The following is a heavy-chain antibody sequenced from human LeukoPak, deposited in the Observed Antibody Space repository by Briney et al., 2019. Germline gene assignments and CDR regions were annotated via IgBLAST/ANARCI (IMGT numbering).Heavy chain of an antibody. Sequence: GESLKIACNGSGYSFTSNWISWVRQMPGKGLEWMGRIDPSDSHINYSPSFQGQVTISADKSINTAYLQWSSLKASDTAMYYCARRGSSSWRIDYWGQGTLVTVSS. CDR1: GYSFTSNW. V-gene: IGHV5-10-1*04. J-gene: IGHJ4*02. CDR2: IDPSDSHI. CDR3: ARRGSSSWRIDY. D-gene: IGHD6-13*01.